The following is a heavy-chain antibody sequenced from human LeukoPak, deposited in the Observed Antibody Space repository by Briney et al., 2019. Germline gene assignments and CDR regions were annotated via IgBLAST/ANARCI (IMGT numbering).Heavy chain of an antibody. CDR3: GAELRVRGAFDI. V-gene: IGHV1-46*01. Sequence: ASVKVSCKASGYTFTSYYMHWVRQAPGQGLEWMGIINPSGGSASYAQKFQGRVTMTRDTSTSTVYMELSSLRSEDTAVYYCGAELRVRGAFDIWGQGTMVTVSS. CDR2: INPSGGSA. D-gene: IGHD1-14*01. J-gene: IGHJ3*02. CDR1: GYTFTSYY.